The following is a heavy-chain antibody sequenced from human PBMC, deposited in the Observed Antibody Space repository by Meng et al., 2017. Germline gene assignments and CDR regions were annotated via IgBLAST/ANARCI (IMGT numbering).Heavy chain of an antibody. Sequence: VQPQQGGAVLLKPSDTLSLTCAVYGGSFSGYYWSWTRQPPGKGLEWIGEINHSGSTNYNPSLKSRVTISVGTSKNQFSLKLSSVPAADTAVYYCARGSGAYSSSWYSRNDAFDIWGQGTMVTVSS. J-gene: IGHJ3*02. D-gene: IGHD6-13*01. CDR1: GGSFSGYY. V-gene: IGHV4-34*01. CDR2: INHSGST. CDR3: ARGSGAYSSSWYSRNDAFDI.